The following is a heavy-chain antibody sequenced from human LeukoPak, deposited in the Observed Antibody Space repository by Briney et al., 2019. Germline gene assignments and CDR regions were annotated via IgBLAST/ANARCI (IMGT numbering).Heavy chain of an antibody. V-gene: IGHV3-30*03. CDR2: ISYDGSNK. J-gene: IGHJ4*02. CDR3: ARRWSMTAFDY. CDR1: GFTFSSYG. D-gene: IGHD6-13*01. Sequence: PGGSLRLSCAASGFTFSSYGMHWVRQAPGKGLEWVAVISYDGSNKYYADSVKGRFTISRDNSKNTLYLQMNSLRAEDTAAYYCARRWSMTAFDYWGQGTLVTVSS.